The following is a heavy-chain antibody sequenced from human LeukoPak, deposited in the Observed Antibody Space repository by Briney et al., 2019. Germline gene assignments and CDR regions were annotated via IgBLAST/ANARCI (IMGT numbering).Heavy chain of an antibody. J-gene: IGHJ4*02. CDR1: GFTFSDYY. V-gene: IGHV3-11*01. CDR2: ICDSGRTI. CDR3: ARDRLGDYDQSGYYDK. Sequence: GGSLRLSCAASGFTFSDYYMSWIRQAPGKGLEWVSYICDSGRTIYYADSVKGRFTISRYNAKNSVYLQMNNLGAEDTAVYYCARDRLGDYDQSGYYDKWGQGTLVTVSS. D-gene: IGHD3-22*01.